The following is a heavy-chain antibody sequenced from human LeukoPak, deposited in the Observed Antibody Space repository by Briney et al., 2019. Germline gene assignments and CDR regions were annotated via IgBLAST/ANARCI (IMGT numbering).Heavy chain of an antibody. J-gene: IGHJ5*02. V-gene: IGHV4-4*07. CDR3: ARDTCTNGLCYTGNWFDP. D-gene: IGHD2-8*01. CDR1: GGSISGYY. Sequence: SETLSLTCTVSGGSISGYYWSWIRQPAGKGLEWIGRIYTSGSTNYNPSLKSRVTMSVDTSKNQFSLNLSSVTAADTAVYYCARDTCTNGLCYTGNWFDPWGQGTLVTVSS. CDR2: IYTSGST.